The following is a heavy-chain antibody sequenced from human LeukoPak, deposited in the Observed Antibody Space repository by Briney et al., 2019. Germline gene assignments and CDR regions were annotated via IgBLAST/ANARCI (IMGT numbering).Heavy chain of an antibody. J-gene: IGHJ4*02. CDR1: GGSISSSSYY. V-gene: IGHV4-39*01. D-gene: IGHD6-19*01. CDR3: ARPQYSSGWPYYFDY. Sequence: VKPSETLSLTCTVSGGSISSSSYYWGWIRQPPGKGLEWIGSIYYSGSTYYNPSLKSRVTISVDTSKNQFSLKLSSVTAADTAVYYCARPQYSSGWPYYFDYWGQGTLVTASS. CDR2: IYYSGST.